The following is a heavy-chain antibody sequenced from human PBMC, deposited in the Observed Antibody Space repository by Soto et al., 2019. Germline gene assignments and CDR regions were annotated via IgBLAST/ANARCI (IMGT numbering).Heavy chain of an antibody. J-gene: IGHJ4*02. CDR1: GFTFTSSA. V-gene: IGHV1-58*01. CDR2: IVVGSGNT. D-gene: IGHD1-26*01. Sequence: QMQLVQSGPEVKKPGTSVKVSCKASGFTFTSSAVQWVRQARGQRLEWIGWIVVGSGNTNYAQKFQERVTITRDMSTSTAYMELSSLRSEDTAVYYCAADRISGSYCDYGGQGTLVTFSS. CDR3: AADRISGSYCDY.